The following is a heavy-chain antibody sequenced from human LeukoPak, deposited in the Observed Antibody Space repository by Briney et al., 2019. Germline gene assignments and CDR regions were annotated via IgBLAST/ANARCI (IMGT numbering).Heavy chain of an antibody. J-gene: IGHJ4*02. V-gene: IGHV3-21*01. CDR2: INSSSTYI. Sequence: PGGSLRLSCAASGFTFNSYSMIWVRQAPGKGLEWVSSINSSSTYIYYADSLKGRFTISRDNAKNSLYLQMNSLTAEDTAVYYCARVAPGNGYFDYWGQGTLLSVSS. CDR1: GFTFNSYS. D-gene: IGHD6-13*01. CDR3: ARVAPGNGYFDY.